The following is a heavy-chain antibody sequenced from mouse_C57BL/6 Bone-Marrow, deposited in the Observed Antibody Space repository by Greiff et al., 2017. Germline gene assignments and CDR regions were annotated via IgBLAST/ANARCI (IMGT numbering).Heavy chain of an antibody. CDR1: GFTFSDYG. D-gene: IGHD2-3*01. CDR3: ARLGLLRFAY. V-gene: IGHV5-17*01. CDR2: ISSGSSTI. J-gene: IGHJ3*01. Sequence: EVMLVESGGGLVKPGGSLKLSCAASGFTFSDYGMHWVRQAPEQGLEWVAYISSGSSTIYYADTVKGRFTISRDNAKNTLFLQMTSLRSEDTAMYYCARLGLLRFAYWGQGTLVTVSA.